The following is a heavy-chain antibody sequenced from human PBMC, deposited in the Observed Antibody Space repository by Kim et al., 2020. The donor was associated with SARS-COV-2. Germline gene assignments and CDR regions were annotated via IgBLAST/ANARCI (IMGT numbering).Heavy chain of an antibody. V-gene: IGHV3-21*01. CDR3: ARDMVRGVVDY. J-gene: IGHJ4*01. D-gene: IGHD3-10*01. Sequence: GGSLRLSCAASGFTFSSYSMNWVRQSPGKGLEWVSSISSSSSYIYYADSVKGRFTISRDNAKNSLYLQMNSLRAEDTAVYYCARDMVRGVVDYWCQGTLVTVSS. CDR2: ISSSSSYI. CDR1: GFTFSSYS.